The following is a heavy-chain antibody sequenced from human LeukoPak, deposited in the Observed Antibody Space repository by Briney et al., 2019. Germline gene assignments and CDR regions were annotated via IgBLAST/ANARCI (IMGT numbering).Heavy chain of an antibody. V-gene: IGHV1-46*01. CDR1: GYTFTSYY. CDR3: ASDNCGGDCYSMPYFDY. J-gene: IGHJ4*02. CDR2: INPSGGST. Sequence: ASVKVSCKASGYTFTSYYMHWVRQAPGQGLEWMGIINPSGGSTSYAQKFQGRVTMTRDTSTSKVYMELSSLRSEDTAVYYCASDNCGGDCYSMPYFDYWGQGTLVTVSS. D-gene: IGHD2-21*02.